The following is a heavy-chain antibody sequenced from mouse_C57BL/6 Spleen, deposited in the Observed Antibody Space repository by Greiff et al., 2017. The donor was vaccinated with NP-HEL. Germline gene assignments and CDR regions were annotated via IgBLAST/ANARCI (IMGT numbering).Heavy chain of an antibody. V-gene: IGHV1-55*01. J-gene: IGHJ3*01. CDR1: GYTFTSYW. D-gene: IGHD3-2*02. CDR3: ARGDSSGLTFAY. Sequence: QVQLQQPGAELVKPGASGKMSCKASGYTFTSYWITWVKQRPGQGLEWIGDIYPGSGSTNYNEKFKSKATLTVDTSSSTAYMQLSSLTSEDSAVYYCARGDSSGLTFAYWGQGTLVTVSA. CDR2: IYPGSGST.